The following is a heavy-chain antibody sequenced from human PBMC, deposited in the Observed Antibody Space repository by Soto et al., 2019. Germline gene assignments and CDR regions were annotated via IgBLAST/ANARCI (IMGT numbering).Heavy chain of an antibody. V-gene: IGHV3-30-3*01. Sequence: QVQLVESGGGVVQPGRSLRLSCAASGFTFSSYAMHWVRQAPGKGLEGVAVISYDGSNKYYADSVKGRFTISRDNSKNTLYLQMNSLRAEDTAVYYCARDQSPGIAVAAPNWSAFDIWGQGTMVTVSS. CDR1: GFTFSSYA. D-gene: IGHD6-19*01. J-gene: IGHJ3*02. CDR2: ISYDGSNK. CDR3: ARDQSPGIAVAAPNWSAFDI.